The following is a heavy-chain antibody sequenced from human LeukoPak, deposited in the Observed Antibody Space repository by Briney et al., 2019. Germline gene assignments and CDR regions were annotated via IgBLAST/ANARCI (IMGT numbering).Heavy chain of an antibody. D-gene: IGHD1-26*01. CDR1: AFAFTIST. V-gene: IGHV1-58*02. J-gene: IGHJ3*02. Sequence: SVKLSFKAAAFAFTISTKHMVWLARGQHLEWIGWIVVGSGNTNYAQKFQERVTITRDMSSSTACVELSSLRSEDTAVYYCAAESRSTLLPFRAGHIGGQGTMVTVSS. CDR2: IVVGSGNT. CDR3: AAESRSTLLPFRAGHI.